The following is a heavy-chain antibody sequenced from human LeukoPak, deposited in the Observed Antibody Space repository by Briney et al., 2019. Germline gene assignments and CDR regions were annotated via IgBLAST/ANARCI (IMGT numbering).Heavy chain of an antibody. V-gene: IGHV3-30-3*01. J-gene: IGHJ4*02. D-gene: IGHD2-2*02. CDR3: ARPRPKAPAAIPFDY. Sequence: PGRSLRLSCAASGFTFSSYAMHWVRQAPGKGLEWVAVISYDGSNKYYADSVKGRFTISRDNSKNTLYLQMNSLRAEDTAVYYCARPRPKAPAAIPFDYWGQGTLVTVSS. CDR1: GFTFSSYA. CDR2: ISYDGSNK.